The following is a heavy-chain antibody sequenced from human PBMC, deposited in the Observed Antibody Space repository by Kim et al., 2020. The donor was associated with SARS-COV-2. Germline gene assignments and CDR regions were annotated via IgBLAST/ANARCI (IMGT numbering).Heavy chain of an antibody. CDR3: ARVENTNWVWYLDL. CDR2: IKLDAREK. D-gene: IGHD1-1*01. CDR1: GFTFPNYW. J-gene: IGHJ2*01. V-gene: IGHV3-7*03. Sequence: GGSLRLSCVASGFTFPNYWMAWVRQAPGKGLEWVATIKLDAREKYYVDSVKGRFTISRDNAEKSLYLQMNSLRADDTAVYYCARVENTNWVWYLDLWGRGTLLTVSS.